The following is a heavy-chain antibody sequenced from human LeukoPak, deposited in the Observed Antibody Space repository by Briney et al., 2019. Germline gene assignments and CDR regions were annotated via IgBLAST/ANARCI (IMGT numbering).Heavy chain of an antibody. CDR1: GFTFTTYW. V-gene: IGHV3-7*01. Sequence: GGSLRLSCAASGFTFTTYWMTWVRQVPGDGLEWVANINQDGSEKYYVDSVKGRFTISRDNAKNTLYLQMNSLRAEDTAIYYCARALGYWGQGTLVTVSS. CDR2: INQDGSEK. CDR3: ARALGY. J-gene: IGHJ4*02.